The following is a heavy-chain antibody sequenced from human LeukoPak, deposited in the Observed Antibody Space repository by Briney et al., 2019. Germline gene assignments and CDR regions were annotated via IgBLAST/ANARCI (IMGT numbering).Heavy chain of an antibody. CDR3: AKASWVSSADAVL. CDR2: LRGDGET. D-gene: IGHD3-16*01. V-gene: IGHV3-53*01. J-gene: IGHJ4*02. Sequence: GGSLRLSCAASGVTVSSSYMSWVRQAPGQGLEWVSSLRGDGETFYTDSVKGRFTLSRDHSRNTVHLQLSNLRVEDTAVYYCAKASWVSSADAVLWGQGTLVTVS. CDR1: GVTVSSSY.